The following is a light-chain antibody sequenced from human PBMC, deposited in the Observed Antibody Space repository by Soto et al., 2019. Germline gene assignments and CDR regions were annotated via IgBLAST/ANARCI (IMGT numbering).Light chain of an antibody. CDR3: SSYTSRSTPYV. J-gene: IGLJ1*01. V-gene: IGLV2-14*01. CDR2: DVS. Sequence: QSAPTQPASVSGSPGQSITISCTGTSSDVGGYNHVSWYQQHPGKAPKVMIFDVSNRPPGVSNRFSGSKSGNTASLTISGLQAEDEADYYCSSYTSRSTPYVFGTGTKVTVL. CDR1: SSDVGGYNH.